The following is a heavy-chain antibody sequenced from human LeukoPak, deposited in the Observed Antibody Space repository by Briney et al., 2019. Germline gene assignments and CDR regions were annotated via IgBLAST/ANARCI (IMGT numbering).Heavy chain of an antibody. CDR2: MSGSGSST. D-gene: IGHD3-22*01. Sequence: PGGSLRLSCAASGFTFSSYGMHWVRQAPGKGLEWVSAMSGSGSSTWYADPVKGRLTISRDNSKNTLFLQMNSLRAEDTAVYYCAKDLYDSSGSRYDYWGQGTLVTVSS. CDR1: GFTFSSYG. V-gene: IGHV3-23*01. CDR3: AKDLYDSSGSRYDY. J-gene: IGHJ4*02.